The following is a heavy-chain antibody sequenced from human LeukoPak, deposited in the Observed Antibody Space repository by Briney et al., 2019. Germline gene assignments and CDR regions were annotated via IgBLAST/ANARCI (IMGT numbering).Heavy chain of an antibody. D-gene: IGHD1-26*01. V-gene: IGHV3-23*01. Sequence: PGGSLRLSCAASGFTFSSYAMTWVRQAPGKGLEWVSAISGSGGSTYYADSVKGRFTISRDNSKNTLFLQMNSLGAEDTAVYYCAKDLIGRYPDYFDYWGQGILVTVSS. CDR1: GFTFSSYA. J-gene: IGHJ4*02. CDR3: AKDLIGRYPDYFDY. CDR2: ISGSGGST.